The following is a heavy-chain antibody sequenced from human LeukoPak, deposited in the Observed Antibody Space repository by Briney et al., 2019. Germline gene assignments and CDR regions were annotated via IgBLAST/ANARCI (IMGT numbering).Heavy chain of an antibody. D-gene: IGHD6-19*01. CDR1: GFTFSHYA. Sequence: GGSVTLSCAASGFTFSHYAVHWVPQARGKGLEGLTVLALDGTHKNCANSVKGRFTISRDNSKNTLNLQMNSLSDEDTAIYNCARAGYGSGVPNWFDPWGQGTLVTVSS. J-gene: IGHJ5*02. CDR3: ARAGYGSGVPNWFDP. V-gene: IGHV3-30*07. CDR2: LALDGTHK.